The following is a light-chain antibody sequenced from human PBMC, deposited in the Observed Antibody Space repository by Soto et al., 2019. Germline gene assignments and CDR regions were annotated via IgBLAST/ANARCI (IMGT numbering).Light chain of an antibody. CDR1: QSINSIY. Sequence: EIVLTQAPDTLSLAPGERATLSCRASQSINSIYLAWYQQKPGQPPRLLIYASSTRATGIPDRFSGSGSGTDFNLTVSRLEPEDFAVYFCQQYDSSPPMYTFGQGTKLEI. CDR3: QQYDSSPPMYT. J-gene: IGKJ2*01. CDR2: ASS. V-gene: IGKV3-20*01.